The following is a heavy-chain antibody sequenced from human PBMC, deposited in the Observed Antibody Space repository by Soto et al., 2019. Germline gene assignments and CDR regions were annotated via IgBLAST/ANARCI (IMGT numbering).Heavy chain of an antibody. CDR2: LGTIGA. CDR1: GFTFSAHA. J-gene: IGHJ4*02. V-gene: IGHV3-23*01. Sequence: EVQLLESGGGLVQPGGSLRLSCVGSGFTFSAHAITWVRQAPGKGLEWVSTLGTIGAFYADSVKGRFTIYRDNSKNTVNLQMNSMRGEDTAIYYCARDLTTHDYWGQGTVVTVSS. CDR3: ARDLTTHDY.